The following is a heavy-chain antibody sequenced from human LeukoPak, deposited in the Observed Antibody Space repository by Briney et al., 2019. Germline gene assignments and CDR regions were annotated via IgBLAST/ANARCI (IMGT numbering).Heavy chain of an antibody. V-gene: IGHV1-18*04. D-gene: IGHD6-19*01. CDR2: INPNNGNT. J-gene: IGHJ4*02. CDR3: ARGGEYSSGWLGDY. Sequence: ASVKVSCKASGYTFTGYYMHWVRQAPGQGLEWMGWINPNNGNTNFAQKFQGRVTMTTDTSTSTAYMELRSLRSDDTAVYYCARGGEYSSGWLGDYWGQGTLVTVSS. CDR1: GYTFTGYY.